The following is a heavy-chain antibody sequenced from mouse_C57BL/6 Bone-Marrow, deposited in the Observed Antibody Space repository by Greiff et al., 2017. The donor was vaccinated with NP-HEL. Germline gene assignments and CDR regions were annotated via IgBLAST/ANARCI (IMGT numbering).Heavy chain of an antibody. Sequence: EVNLVESGGGLVKPGGSLKLSCAASGFTFSDYGMHWVRQAPEKGLEWVAYISSGSSTIYYADTVKGRFTISRDNAKNTLVLQMTSLRSEDTAMYYCASSITTVVAPFDYWGQGTTLTVSS. V-gene: IGHV5-17*01. D-gene: IGHD1-1*01. CDR1: GFTFSDYG. J-gene: IGHJ2*01. CDR2: ISSGSSTI. CDR3: ASSITTVVAPFDY.